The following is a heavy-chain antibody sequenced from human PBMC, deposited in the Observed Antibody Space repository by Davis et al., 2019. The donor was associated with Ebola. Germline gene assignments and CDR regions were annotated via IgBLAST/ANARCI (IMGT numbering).Heavy chain of an antibody. V-gene: IGHV3-30*04. D-gene: IGHD4-17*01. CDR1: GFTFSSYA. J-gene: IGHJ4*02. CDR2: ISYDGSNK. CDR3: AKDRYGDYVPYFDY. Sequence: PGGSLRLSCAASGFTFSSYAMHWVRQAPGKGLEWVAVISYDGSNKYYADSVKGRFTISRDNSKNTLYLQMNSLRAEDTAVYYCAKDRYGDYVPYFDYWGQGTLVTVSS.